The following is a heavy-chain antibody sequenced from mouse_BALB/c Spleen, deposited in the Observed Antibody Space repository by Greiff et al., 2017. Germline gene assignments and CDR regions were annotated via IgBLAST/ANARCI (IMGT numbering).Heavy chain of an antibody. CDR1: GFSLTSYG. D-gene: IGHD2-4*01. CDR2: IWAGGST. J-gene: IGHJ4*01. Sequence: QVQLKESGPGLVAPSQSLSITCTVSGFSLTSYGVHWVRQPPGKGLEWLGVIWAGGSTNYNSALMSRLSISKDNSKSQVFLKMNSLQTDDTAMYYCARDRYDYDYAMDYWGQGTSVTVSS. CDR3: ARDRYDYDYAMDY. V-gene: IGHV2-9*02.